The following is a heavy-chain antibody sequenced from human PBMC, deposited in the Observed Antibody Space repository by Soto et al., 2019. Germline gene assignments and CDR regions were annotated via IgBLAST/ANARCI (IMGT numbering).Heavy chain of an antibody. CDR2: INHSGST. CDR3: ARGRVTMVRGAADY. D-gene: IGHD3-10*01. J-gene: IGHJ4*02. Sequence: QVQLQQWGAGLLKPSETLSLTCAVYGGSLSGYYWSGIRQPPGKGLEWIGEINHSGSTNYNPSLKRRVTISVDTSKNQFSLKLSSVTAADTAVYYCARGRVTMVRGAADYWGQGTLVTVSS. V-gene: IGHV4-34*01. CDR1: GGSLSGYY.